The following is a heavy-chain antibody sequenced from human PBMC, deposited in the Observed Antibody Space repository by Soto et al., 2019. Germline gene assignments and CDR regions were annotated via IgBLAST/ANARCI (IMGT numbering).Heavy chain of an antibody. J-gene: IGHJ6*03. Sequence: EVQLVESGGGLVQPGGSPRLSCAASGFTVSNYWMYWVRQAPGKGLEWVSRINSDGSVSSYADSVKGRLTISRDNVKNTLYLQMDSLRAEDTAVYYCARGDCVGGTCYSLAGSFYYYMDVWGKGTTVTVFS. CDR2: INSDGSVS. CDR3: ARGDCVGGTCYSLAGSFYYYMDV. V-gene: IGHV3-74*02. CDR1: GFTVSNYW. D-gene: IGHD2-15*01.